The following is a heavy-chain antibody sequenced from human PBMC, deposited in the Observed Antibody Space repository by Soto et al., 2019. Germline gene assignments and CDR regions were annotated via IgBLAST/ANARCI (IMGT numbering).Heavy chain of an antibody. J-gene: IGHJ4*02. CDR2: IWYDGSNK. CDR1: GFTFSSYG. V-gene: IGHV3-33*01. CDR3: ARDVPAARQGAHTLDY. D-gene: IGHD2-2*01. Sequence: GGSLRLSCAASGFTFSSYGMHWVRQAPGKGLEWVAVIWYDGSNKYYADSVKGRFTISRDNSKNTLYLQMNSLRAEDTAVYYCARDVPAARQGAHTLDYWGQGTLATVSS.